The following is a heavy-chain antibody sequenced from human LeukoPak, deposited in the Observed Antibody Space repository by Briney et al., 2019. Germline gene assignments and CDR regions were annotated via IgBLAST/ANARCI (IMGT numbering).Heavy chain of an antibody. V-gene: IGHV4-59*01. Sequence: PSETLSLTCTVSGGSISSYYWSWIRQPPGKGLEWIGYIYYSGSTNYNPSLKSRVTISVDTSKNQFSLRLRSVTAADTAVYYCARAPRGQWLVGHYFDYWGQGTLVTVSS. CDR2: IYYSGST. D-gene: IGHD6-19*01. J-gene: IGHJ4*02. CDR3: ARAPRGQWLVGHYFDY. CDR1: GGSISSYY.